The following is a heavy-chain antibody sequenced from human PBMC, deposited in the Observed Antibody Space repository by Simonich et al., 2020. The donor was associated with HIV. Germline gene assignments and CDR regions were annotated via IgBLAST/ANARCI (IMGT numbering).Heavy chain of an antibody. Sequence: EVQLVESGGGLVQPGGSLRLSCAASGFTFSNNWMNWVRQAPWKGLVWVSRINTDGTSTTYADSVEGRFTISRDNARSTLYLQMNSLRAEDTAVYYCAKDLRWNAFDFWGQGTMVTVSS. CDR3: AKDLRWNAFDF. CDR1: GFTFSNNW. V-gene: IGHV3-74*03. CDR2: INTDGTST. J-gene: IGHJ3*01.